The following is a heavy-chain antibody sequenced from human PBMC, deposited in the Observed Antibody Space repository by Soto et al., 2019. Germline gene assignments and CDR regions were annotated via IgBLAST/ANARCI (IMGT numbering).Heavy chain of an antibody. J-gene: IGHJ4*02. Sequence: EVQLLESGGGLVQPGGPLRLSCAASGFTFSNFAMAWVRQVPGQGLEWVSCISGAGGSVYYADSVKGRFTLSRDNSRNTGYLQIDRLRAEDTAVYYCAKGRDGHNFVFDLWGQGTLVTVSS. CDR1: GFTFSNFA. V-gene: IGHV3-23*01. CDR3: AKGRDGHNFVFDL. CDR2: ISGAGGSV.